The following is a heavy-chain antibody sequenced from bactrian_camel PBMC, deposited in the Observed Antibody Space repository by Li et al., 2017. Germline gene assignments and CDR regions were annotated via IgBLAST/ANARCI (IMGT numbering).Heavy chain of an antibody. CDR3: VRDQINAFHY. Sequence: VQLVESGGGLVQPGGSLRLSCLASGFTLSDYWMHWVRQGPGKGLEWVSGISEYGSTTRYTDSVKGRFTISRDNAKNTLYLQASNLKPEDTAVYYCVRDQINAFHYWGRGTQVTVS. CDR2: ISEYGSTT. CDR1: GFTLSDYW. J-gene: IGHJ4*01. D-gene: IGHD1*01. V-gene: IGHV3S6*01.